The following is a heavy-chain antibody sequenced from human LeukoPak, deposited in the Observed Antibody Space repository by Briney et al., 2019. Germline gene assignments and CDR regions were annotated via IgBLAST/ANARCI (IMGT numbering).Heavy chain of an antibody. CDR1: GYTFTSYY. D-gene: IGHD4-23*01. CDR3: ARFEDYGGNRDVFDI. J-gene: IGHJ3*02. V-gene: IGHV1-46*01. Sequence: ASVKVSCKASGYTFTSYYMHWVRQAPGQGLEWMGIINPSGGSTSYAQKFQGRVTMTRDTSTSTVYMELSSLRSDDSAVYYCARFEDYGGNRDVFDIWGQGTMVTVSS. CDR2: INPSGGST.